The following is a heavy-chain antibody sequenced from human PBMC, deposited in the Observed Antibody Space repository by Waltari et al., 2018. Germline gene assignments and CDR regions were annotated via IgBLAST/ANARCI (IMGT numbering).Heavy chain of an antibody. V-gene: IGHV1-69*12. D-gene: IGHD1-26*01. J-gene: IGHJ4*02. CDR2: IIPIFGTA. CDR1: GGTFSSYA. Sequence: QVQLVQSGAEVKKPGSSVKVSCKASGGTFSSYAISWVRQAPGHGLEWMGGIIPIFGTANYAQKFQGRVTITADESTSTAYMELSSLRSEDTAVYYCARADRGSYYAGVLWFAFDYWGQGTLVTVSS. CDR3: ARADRGSYYAGVLWFAFDY.